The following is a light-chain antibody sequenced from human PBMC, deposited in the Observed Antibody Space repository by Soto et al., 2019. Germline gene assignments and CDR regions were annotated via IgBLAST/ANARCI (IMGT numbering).Light chain of an antibody. CDR3: QQRSNWPSIT. J-gene: IGKJ5*01. V-gene: IGKV3-11*01. CDR2: DAS. Sequence: EIVLTPSPGTLSLSPVERATLSCRASQSVSSIYLGWYQQKPGQAPRLLIYDASNRATGIPARFSGSGSGTDFTLTISSLEPEDFAVYDCQQRSNWPSITVGQGTRLEIK. CDR1: QSVSSIY.